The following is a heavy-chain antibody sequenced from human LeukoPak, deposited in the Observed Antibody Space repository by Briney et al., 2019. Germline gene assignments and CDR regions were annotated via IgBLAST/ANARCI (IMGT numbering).Heavy chain of an antibody. V-gene: IGHV1-2*02. CDR2: INPNSGGT. CDR1: GYTFTGNY. Sequence: EASVKVSCKASGYTFTGNYMHWVRQAPGQGLEWMGWINPNSGGTNYAQKFQGRVTMTRDTSISTAYMELSRLRSDDTAVYYCARGVTYYDFWSGYYGNWFDPWGQGTLVTVSS. J-gene: IGHJ5*02. CDR3: ARGVTYYDFWSGYYGNWFDP. D-gene: IGHD3-3*01.